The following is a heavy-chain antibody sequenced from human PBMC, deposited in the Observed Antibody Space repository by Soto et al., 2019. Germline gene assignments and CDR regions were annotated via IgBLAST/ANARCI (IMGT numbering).Heavy chain of an antibody. CDR2: IFHSGST. Sequence: QVQLQESGPGLVKPSGTLSLTCDVNGGSISSSNWWTWVRQSSGKGLEWIGEIFHSGSTNYNPSLKTRXNITVXXSKNQFSLNLSSVTGADTAVYYCARPEPLHYSFDSWGQGTLVTVSS. CDR1: GGSISSSNW. D-gene: IGHD1-26*01. CDR3: ARPEPLHYSFDS. J-gene: IGHJ4*02. V-gene: IGHV4-4*02.